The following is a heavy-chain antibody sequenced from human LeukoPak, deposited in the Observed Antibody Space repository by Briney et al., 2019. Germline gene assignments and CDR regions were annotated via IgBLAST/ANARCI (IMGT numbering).Heavy chain of an antibody. Sequence: GGSLRLSCAASGFTFSSYGMHWVRQAPGKGLEWVAFIRYDGSNKYYADSVKGRFTISRDNSKNTLYLQMNSLRAEDTAVYYCARRSWIQLWYGYDYWGQGTLVTVSS. D-gene: IGHD5-18*01. V-gene: IGHV3-30*02. J-gene: IGHJ4*02. CDR3: ARRSWIQLWYGYDY. CDR2: IRYDGSNK. CDR1: GFTFSSYG.